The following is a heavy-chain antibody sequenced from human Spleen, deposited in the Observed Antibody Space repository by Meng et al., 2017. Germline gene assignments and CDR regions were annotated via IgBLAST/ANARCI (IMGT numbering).Heavy chain of an antibody. J-gene: IGHJ4*02. CDR2: IGTYNGNT. V-gene: IGHV1-18*01. CDR3: ARDSGSGWAEDYFDY. CDR1: GYSLTTYA. Sequence: VEVSCKASGYSLTTYAINWVRQAPGQGLEWMGWIGTYNGNTSYTQMLQDRVTMTTDTSTSTAYMELRSLRSDDTAVYYCARDSGSGWAEDYFDYWGQGTLVTVSS. D-gene: IGHD6-19*01.